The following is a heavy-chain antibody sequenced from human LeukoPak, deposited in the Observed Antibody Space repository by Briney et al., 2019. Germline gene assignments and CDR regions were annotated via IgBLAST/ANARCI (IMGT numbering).Heavy chain of an antibody. CDR1: GFTFSSYA. Sequence: ESGGSLRLSCAASGFTFSSYAMSWVRQAPGKGLEWVSAISGSGGSTYYADSVKGRFTISRDNSKNTLYLQMNSLRAEDTAVYYCAKVNPRGITMIVVDYFDYWGQGTLVTVSS. CDR2: ISGSGGST. V-gene: IGHV3-23*01. CDR3: AKVNPRGITMIVVDYFDY. J-gene: IGHJ4*02. D-gene: IGHD3-22*01.